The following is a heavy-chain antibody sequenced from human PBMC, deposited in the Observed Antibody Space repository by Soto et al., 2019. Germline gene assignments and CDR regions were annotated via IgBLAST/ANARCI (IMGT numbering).Heavy chain of an antibody. Sequence: SETLSLTCSVSGGSVSSNIYYWTWIRQHPGKGPERIGHIYYSGSTYYNPSLKSRVTISLDMSKNQFSLKLTSVSAADTAVYYCARGYDYDSGGYLFDYWGQGTLVTVSS. V-gene: IGHV4-31*03. D-gene: IGHD3-22*01. CDR3: ARGYDYDSGGYLFDY. CDR2: IYYSGST. J-gene: IGHJ4*02. CDR1: GGSVSSNIYY.